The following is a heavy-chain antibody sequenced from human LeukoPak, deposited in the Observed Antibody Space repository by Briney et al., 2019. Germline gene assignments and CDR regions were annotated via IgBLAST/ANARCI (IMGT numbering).Heavy chain of an antibody. CDR2: ISHDGSLK. V-gene: IGHV3-30*18. Sequence: GRSLRLSCTVSGXSFSSYGMHWVRQAPGKGLEWVAVISHDGSLKYYADSVRGRFTISRDNSKNTLYLQMNSLRAEDTAVYYCAKEHGDYSGFDYWGQGTLVTVSS. D-gene: IGHD4-17*01. J-gene: IGHJ4*02. CDR3: AKEHGDYSGFDY. CDR1: GXSFSSYG.